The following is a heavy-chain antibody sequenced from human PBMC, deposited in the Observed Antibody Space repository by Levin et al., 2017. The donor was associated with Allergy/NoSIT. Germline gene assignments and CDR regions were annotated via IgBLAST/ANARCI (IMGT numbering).Heavy chain of an antibody. CDR1: GGPMTYYF. CDR3: ARSDYCSSTSCYGTGFDN. D-gene: IGHD2-2*01. CDR2: IYYGGTT. V-gene: IGHV4-59*01. Sequence: SPTLSLTCTVSGGPMTYYFWSWIRQSPGKGLEWIGYIYYGGTTTYNPSLKSRVTISADTSKNQFSLRLSSVTAADAAVYYCARSDYCSSTSCYGTGFDNWGQGTLVTVSS. J-gene: IGHJ4*02.